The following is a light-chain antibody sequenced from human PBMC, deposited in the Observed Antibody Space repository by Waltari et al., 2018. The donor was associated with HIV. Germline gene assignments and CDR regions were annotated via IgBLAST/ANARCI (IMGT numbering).Light chain of an antibody. CDR2: GNS. CDR3: QSYDSSLSGPWV. V-gene: IGLV1-40*01. J-gene: IGLJ3*02. Sequence: QSVLTQPPSVSGAPGQRVTISCTGSSPNIGAGYDVHWYQQLPGTAPKLLIYGNSNRPSGVPDRFSGSKSGTSASLAITGLQAEDEADYYCQSYDSSLSGPWVFGGGTKLTVL. CDR1: SPNIGAGYD.